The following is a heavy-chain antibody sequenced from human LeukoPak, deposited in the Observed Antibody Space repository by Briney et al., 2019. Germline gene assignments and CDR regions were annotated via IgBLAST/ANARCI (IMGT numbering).Heavy chain of an antibody. CDR1: GGSISSYY. CDR2: IYYSGST. D-gene: IGHD6-13*01. J-gene: IGHJ6*03. V-gene: IGHV4-59*01. CDR3: ARTMGQQLAHYYYYYMDV. Sequence: PSETLSLTCTVSGGSISSYYWSWIRQPPGKGLEWIGYIYYSGSTNYNPSLKSRVTISVDTSKNQFSLKLSSVTAADTAVYYCARTMGQQLAHYYYYYMDVWGKGTTVTVSS.